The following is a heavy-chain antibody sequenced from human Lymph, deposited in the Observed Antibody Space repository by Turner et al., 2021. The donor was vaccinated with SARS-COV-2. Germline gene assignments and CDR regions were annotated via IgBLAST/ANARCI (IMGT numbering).Heavy chain of an antibody. J-gene: IGHJ4*02. D-gene: IGHD4-17*01. CDR1: GFTFSTYS. CDR3: ARDIPTTADYFDY. Sequence: EVQLVASGGGLVKPGGSLRPSCAASGFTFSTYSMNWVRQAPGKGLEWISTISSSRSYIYYADSVKGRFTISRDDAKNSLYLQMNSLRAEDTAVYYCARDIPTTADYFDYWGQGTLVTVSS. CDR2: ISSSRSYI. V-gene: IGHV3-21*01.